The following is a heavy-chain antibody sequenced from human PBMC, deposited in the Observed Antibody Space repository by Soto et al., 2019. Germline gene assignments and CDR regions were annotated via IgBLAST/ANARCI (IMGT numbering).Heavy chain of an antibody. V-gene: IGHV3-23*01. D-gene: IGHD3-16*01. CDR3: AREISYVSGGHLYYGMDV. CDR2: ISGSGFKK. CDR1: GFIFENFG. J-gene: IGHJ6*02. Sequence: GGSLRLSCAASGFIFENFGMSWVRQAPGKGLEWISSISGSGFKKYYADSVKGRFTISRDNSKSTVYLELNNLSAEDTAVYYCAREISYVSGGHLYYGMDVLGQGTAVTVSS.